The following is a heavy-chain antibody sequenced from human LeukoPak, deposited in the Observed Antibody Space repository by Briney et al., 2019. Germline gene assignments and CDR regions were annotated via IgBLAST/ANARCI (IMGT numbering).Heavy chain of an antibody. J-gene: IGHJ6*02. D-gene: IGHD5-18*01. CDR3: ARAPSPRGYSYGYAFSYYYGMDV. Sequence: PSETLSLTCAVYGGSFSGYYWSWIRQPPGKGLEWIGEINHSGSTNYNPSLKSRVTISVDTSKNQFSLKLSSVTAADTAVYYCARAPSPRGYSYGYAFSYYYGMDVWGQGTTVTVSS. V-gene: IGHV4-34*01. CDR2: INHSGST. CDR1: GGSFSGYY.